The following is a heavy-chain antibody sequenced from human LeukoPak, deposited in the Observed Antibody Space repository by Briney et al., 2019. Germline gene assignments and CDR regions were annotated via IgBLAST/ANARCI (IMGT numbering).Heavy chain of an antibody. V-gene: IGHV3-21*01. CDR1: GFTFSSYT. CDR3: ARDPTPRYCSGGSCYTHYGMDV. D-gene: IGHD2-15*01. CDR2: ISSSSSYI. J-gene: IGHJ6*02. Sequence: GSLRLSCAASGFTFSSYTMNWVRQAPGKGLEWVSSISSSSSYIYYADSVKGRLTISRDNAKNSLYLQMNSLRAEDTAVYYCARDPTPRYCSGGSCYTHYGMDVWGQGTTVTVSS.